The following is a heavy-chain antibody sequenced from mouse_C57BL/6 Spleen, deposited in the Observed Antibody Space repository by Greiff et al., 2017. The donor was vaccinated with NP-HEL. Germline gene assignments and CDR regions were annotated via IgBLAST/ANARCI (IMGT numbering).Heavy chain of an antibody. CDR2: IHPNSGST. V-gene: IGHV1-64*01. D-gene: IGHD3-2*02. CDR3: ARGAAQATIDY. Sequence: QVHVKQPGAELVKPGASVKLSCKASGYTFTSYWMHWVKQRPGQGLEWIGMIHPNSGSTNYNEKFKSKATLTVDKSSSTAYMQLSSLTSEDSAVYYCARGAAQATIDYWGQGTTLTVSS. J-gene: IGHJ2*01. CDR1: GYTFTSYW.